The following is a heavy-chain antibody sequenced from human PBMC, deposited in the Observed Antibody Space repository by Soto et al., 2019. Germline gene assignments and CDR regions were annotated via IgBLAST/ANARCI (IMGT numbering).Heavy chain of an antibody. V-gene: IGHV1-2*02. D-gene: IGHD6-19*01. CDR2: INPNSGGT. CDR3: ARGVAGTLTTYYYYGMDV. Sequence: ASVKVSCKASGYTFTGYYMHWVRQAPGQGLEWMGWINPNSGGTNYAQKFQGRVTMTRDTSISTAYMELSRLRSDDTAVYYCARGVAGTLTTYYYYGMDVWGQGTTVTVSS. CDR1: GYTFTGYY. J-gene: IGHJ6*02.